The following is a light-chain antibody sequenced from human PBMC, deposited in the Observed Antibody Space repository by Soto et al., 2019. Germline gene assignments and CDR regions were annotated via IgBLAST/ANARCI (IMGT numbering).Light chain of an antibody. V-gene: IGKV1-12*01. CDR2: GAS. CDR1: QAISTW. Sequence: DIQMTQSPSSVSASVGDRVTITCRASQAISTWLAWYQQKPGKAPNLLIYGASSLKSGVPSRFSGSGSGTDFTLTISSLQPEDFATYYCQQASSFPHTFGQGTKLEIK. CDR3: QQASSFPHT. J-gene: IGKJ2*01.